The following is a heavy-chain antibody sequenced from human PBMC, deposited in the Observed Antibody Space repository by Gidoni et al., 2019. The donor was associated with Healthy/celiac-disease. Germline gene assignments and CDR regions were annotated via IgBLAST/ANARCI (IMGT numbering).Heavy chain of an antibody. CDR3: AREAVGATQYYYGMDV. CDR1: GFTVSSNY. J-gene: IGHJ6*02. CDR2: IYSGGST. V-gene: IGHV3-66*01. D-gene: IGHD1-26*01. Sequence: EVQLVESGGGLVQHGGSLRLSCAASGFTVSSNYMSWVRQAPGKGLEWVSVIYSGGSTYYADSVKGRFTISRDNSKNTLYLQMNSLRAEDTAVYYCAREAVGATQYYYGMDVWGQGTTVTVSS.